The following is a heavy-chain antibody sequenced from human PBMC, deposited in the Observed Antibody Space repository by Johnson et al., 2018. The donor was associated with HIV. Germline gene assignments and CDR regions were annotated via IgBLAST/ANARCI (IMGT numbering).Heavy chain of an antibody. V-gene: IGHV3-53*01. CDR3: ASFGLAVAADAFDI. Sequence: VQLVESGGGLIQPGGSLRLSCAASGFTVSSNYMSWVRQAPGKGLAWVSVIYSGGSTYYADSVKGRFTISRDNSKNTLYLQMNSLRAEDTAVYYCASFGLAVAADAFDIWGQGTMVIVSS. J-gene: IGHJ3*02. CDR1: GFTVSSNY. CDR2: IYSGGST. D-gene: IGHD6-19*01.